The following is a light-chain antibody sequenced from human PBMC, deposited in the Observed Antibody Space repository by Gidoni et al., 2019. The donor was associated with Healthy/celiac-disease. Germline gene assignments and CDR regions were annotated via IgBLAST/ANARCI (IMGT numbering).Light chain of an antibody. J-gene: IGKJ2*01. CDR3: QQYGSSPQT. V-gene: IGKV3-20*01. Sequence: EIVLTQSPGTLSLSPGERATLSCRASQSVSSSYLAWYQPKPGQAPRLLIYGASSRATGIPDRFSGSGSGTDFTLTIRRLEPEDFAVYYCQQYGSSPQTFGQGTKLEIK. CDR1: QSVSSSY. CDR2: GAS.